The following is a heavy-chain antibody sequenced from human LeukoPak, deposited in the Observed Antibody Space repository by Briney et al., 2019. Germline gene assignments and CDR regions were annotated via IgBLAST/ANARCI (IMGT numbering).Heavy chain of an antibody. V-gene: IGHV3-30*03. J-gene: IGHJ4*02. Sequence: GGSLRLSCAASGFTFSSYGMHWVRQAPGKGLEWVAVISYDGSNKYYADSVRGRFTISRDNSKNTLFLQMDSLRAEDTAVYYCASKEGAYYFDSWGQGTLVTVSS. CDR2: ISYDGSNK. CDR3: ASKEGAYYFDS. CDR1: GFTFSSYG.